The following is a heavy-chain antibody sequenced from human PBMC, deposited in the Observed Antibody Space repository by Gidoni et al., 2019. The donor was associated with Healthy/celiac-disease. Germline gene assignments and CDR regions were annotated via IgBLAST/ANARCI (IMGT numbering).Heavy chain of an antibody. CDR2: ISYDGSKK. D-gene: IGHD3-9*01. V-gene: IGHV3-30*04. Sequence: QVQLVESGGGVVQPGRSLRLSCAASGFTFSSYAMHWVRQAPGKGLEWVAVISYDGSKKYYADSVKGRFTISRDNSKNTLYLQMNSLRAEDTAVYYCARTYHDILTPHGNYYYGMDVWGQGTTVTVSS. J-gene: IGHJ6*02. CDR1: GFTFSSYA. CDR3: ARTYHDILTPHGNYYYGMDV.